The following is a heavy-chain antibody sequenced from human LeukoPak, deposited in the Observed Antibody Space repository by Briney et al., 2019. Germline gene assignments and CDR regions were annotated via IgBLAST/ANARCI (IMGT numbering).Heavy chain of an antibody. D-gene: IGHD2-2*01. V-gene: IGHV1-2*02. CDR3: ARDRRYCSSTGCNRGPDDY. J-gene: IGHJ4*02. Sequence: ASVKVSCKASGYTFTGYYMHWVRQAPGQGLEWMGWINPNSGGTNYAQKFQGRVIMTRDTSISTAYMELSRLRSDDTAVYYCARDRRYCSSTGCNRGPDDYWGQGTLVTVSS. CDR1: GYTFTGYY. CDR2: INPNSGGT.